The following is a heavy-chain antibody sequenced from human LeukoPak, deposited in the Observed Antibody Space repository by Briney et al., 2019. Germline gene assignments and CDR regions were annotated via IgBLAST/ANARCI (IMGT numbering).Heavy chain of an antibody. Sequence: GASVKVSCKASGGTFSSYAISWVRQAPGQGLEWMGWIRAYNGNTNYAQKLQGRVTMTTDTSTSTAYTELSSLRSEDTAVYYCATALSYGGNSIWYYFDYWGQGTLVTVSS. V-gene: IGHV1-18*01. D-gene: IGHD4-23*01. CDR3: ATALSYGGNSIWYYFDY. J-gene: IGHJ4*02. CDR2: IRAYNGNT. CDR1: GGTFSSYA.